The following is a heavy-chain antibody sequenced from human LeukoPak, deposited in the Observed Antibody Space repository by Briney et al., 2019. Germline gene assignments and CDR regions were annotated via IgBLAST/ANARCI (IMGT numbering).Heavy chain of an antibody. J-gene: IGHJ4*02. D-gene: IGHD3-9*01. CDR3: ARVGILTGYYLDY. CDR2: ISTSSTT. Sequence: GGSLRLSCAASGFTFSSYSMNWVRQAPGKGLEWISYISTSSTTYYADSVKGRFTISRDNGKNSLYLQMNSLRAEDTAVYYCARVGILTGYYLDYWGQGTLVTVSS. V-gene: IGHV3-48*01. CDR1: GFTFSSYS.